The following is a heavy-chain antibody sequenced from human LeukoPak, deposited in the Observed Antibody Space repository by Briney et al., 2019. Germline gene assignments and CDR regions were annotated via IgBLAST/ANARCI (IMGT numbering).Heavy chain of an antibody. CDR2: IYHNGST. D-gene: IGHD1-14*01. J-gene: IGHJ4*02. CDR3: ARDPGPDWWYFDY. Sequence: SETLSLTCTVSGYSISSGYYWGWIRQPPGKGLEWIGSIYHNGSTYYNPSLKSRVTISVDTSKNQFSLKLSSVTAADTTVYYCARDPGPDWWYFDYWGQGTLVTVSS. V-gene: IGHV4-38-2*02. CDR1: GYSISSGYY.